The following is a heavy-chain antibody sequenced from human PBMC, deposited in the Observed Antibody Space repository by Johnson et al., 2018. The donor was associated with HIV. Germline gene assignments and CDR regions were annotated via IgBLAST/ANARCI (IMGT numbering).Heavy chain of an antibody. CDR3: AKEGRSGWYFGDAFEI. D-gene: IGHD6-19*01. J-gene: IGHJ3*02. V-gene: IGHV3-66*01. Sequence: VQLVESGGGLVQPGGSLRLSCAASGFTVISNYMTWVRQAPGKGLEWVSVLYSGGTTYYADSVTGRFTISRDNSKNTLFLQMNSLRAEDTAVYYCAKEGRSGWYFGDAFEIWGQGTMVTVSS. CDR2: LYSGGTT. CDR1: GFTVISNY.